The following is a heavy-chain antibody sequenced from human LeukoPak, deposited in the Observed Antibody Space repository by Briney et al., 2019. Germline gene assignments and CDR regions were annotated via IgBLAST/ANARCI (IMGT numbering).Heavy chain of an antibody. CDR1: GYSFTDYG. D-gene: IGHD2-15*01. CDR3: ATDIHPGLGSGASCCFDS. Sequence: GASVKVSCKASGYSFTDYGITWVRQAPGQGLEWMGWISGYNGSTNYVQSFQGRVTMTADRSTSTAYMELRRLTSDDTAIYYCATDIHPGLGSGASCCFDSWGQGTLVTVSS. V-gene: IGHV1-18*01. CDR2: ISGYNGST. J-gene: IGHJ4*02.